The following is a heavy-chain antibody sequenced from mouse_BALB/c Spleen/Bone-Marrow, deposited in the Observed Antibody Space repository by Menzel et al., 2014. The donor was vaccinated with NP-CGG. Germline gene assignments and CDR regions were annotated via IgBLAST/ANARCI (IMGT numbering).Heavy chain of an antibody. CDR2: IDPANGNT. Sequence: VQLQQSGAELVKPGASVKLSCTASGFNIKDTNMHWVKQRPEQGLEWIGRIDPANGNTKYDPKFQGKATITADTSSNAAYLQLSSLTSEDTAVYYGSSYAMDYWGQGTSVTVSS. J-gene: IGHJ4*01. V-gene: IGHV14-3*02. CDR3: SSYAMDY. CDR1: GFNIKDTN.